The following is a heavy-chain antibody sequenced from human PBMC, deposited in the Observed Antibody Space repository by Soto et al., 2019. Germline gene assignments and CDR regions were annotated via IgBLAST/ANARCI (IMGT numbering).Heavy chain of an antibody. CDR3: VGALTYEVPYYYYGMDV. V-gene: IGHV3-7*01. CDR1: GFSFSTYL. D-gene: IGHD3-16*01. J-gene: IGHJ6*02. Sequence: GGSLRLSCAASGFSFSTYLMSWVRQAPGKWLEWVANIKQDGNEKFYVDSVKGRFTISRDNDKKSLYLQMDSLRVEDTAVYYCVGALTYEVPYYYYGMDVWGQGTTVTVSS. CDR2: IKQDGNEK.